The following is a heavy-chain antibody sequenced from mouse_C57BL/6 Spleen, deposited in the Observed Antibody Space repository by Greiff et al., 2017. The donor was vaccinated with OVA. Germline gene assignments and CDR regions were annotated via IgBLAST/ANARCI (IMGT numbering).Heavy chain of an antibody. V-gene: IGHV3-6*01. J-gene: IGHJ3*01. CDR3: AGGLYSNFAY. CDR1: GYSITSGYY. D-gene: IGHD2-5*01. CDR2: ISYDGSN. Sequence: VQLQQSGPGLVKPSQSLSLTCSVTGYSITSGYYWNWIRQFPGNKLEWMGYISYDGSNNYNPSLKNRISITRVTSKNQFFLKLNSVTTEDTATYYCAGGLYSNFAYWGQGTLVTVSA.